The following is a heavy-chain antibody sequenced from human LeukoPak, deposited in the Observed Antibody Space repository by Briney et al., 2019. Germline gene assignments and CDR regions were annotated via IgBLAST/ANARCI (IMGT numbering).Heavy chain of an antibody. D-gene: IGHD2-2*01. J-gene: IGHJ4*02. CDR2: ISGSGGST. V-gene: IGHV3-23*01. Sequence: GGSLRLSCAVSGFTFSSYAMSWVRQAPGKGLEWVSAISGSGGSTYYADSVKGRFTISRDNSKNTLYLQMNSLRAEDTAVYYCAKGRGIVVVPAAHFDYWGQGTLVTVSS. CDR1: GFTFSSYA. CDR3: AKGRGIVVVPAAHFDY.